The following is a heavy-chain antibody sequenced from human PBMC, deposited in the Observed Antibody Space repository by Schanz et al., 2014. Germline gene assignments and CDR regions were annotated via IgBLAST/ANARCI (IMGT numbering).Heavy chain of an antibody. V-gene: IGHV3-72*01. CDR3: VVWYGGVRNS. CDR1: GFTFSDHY. CDR2: SKNKAARYTS. Sequence: VQLVESGGGLVKPGGSLRLSCAASGFTFSDHYMEWVRQAPGKGLEWVGRSKNKAARYTSEYAVSVRGRFTIARDDSKMSMYLPMPSLKTEETDVYESVVWYGGVRNSWGQGTVVTVSS. D-gene: IGHD3-10*01. J-gene: IGHJ4*02.